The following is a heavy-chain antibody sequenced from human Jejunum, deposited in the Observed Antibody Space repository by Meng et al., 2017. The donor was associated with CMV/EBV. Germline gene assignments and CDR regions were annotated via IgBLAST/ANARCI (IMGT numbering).Heavy chain of an antibody. Sequence: ADGNWIRLSPSRGLEWLGRTYYRTKWYHDYATSVKSRLTIPPDTSRNQLFLQLNSVTPEDTAVYYCARERYDSSGYIRTYGMDVWGQGTTVTVSS. D-gene: IGHD3-22*01. CDR1: AD. J-gene: IGHJ6*02. CDR3: ARERYDSSGYIRTYGMDV. CDR2: TYYRTKWYH. V-gene: IGHV6-1*01.